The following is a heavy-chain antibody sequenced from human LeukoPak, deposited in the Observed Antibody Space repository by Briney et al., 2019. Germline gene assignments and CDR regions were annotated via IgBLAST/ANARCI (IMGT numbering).Heavy chain of an antibody. D-gene: IGHD3-3*02. J-gene: IGHJ4*02. CDR2: IIPIFGTA. V-gene: IGHV1-69*05. CDR1: GGTLINYA. Sequence: SVKVSCKPSGGTLINYAIRWVRPAPRQGLEWMGGIIPIFGTANYAQKFQGRVTITTDESTSTDYMELSTLRSEDTAVYYCARGAILEWLPLSDSSRYYFDYWGQGTLVTVSS. CDR3: ARGAILEWLPLSDSSRYYFDY.